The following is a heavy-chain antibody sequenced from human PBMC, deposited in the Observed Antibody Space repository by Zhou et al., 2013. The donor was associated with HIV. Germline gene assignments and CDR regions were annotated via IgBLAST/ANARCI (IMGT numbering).Heavy chain of an antibody. CDR2: VHPGRETP. CDR3: ARESNSSGRGRSVDH. V-gene: IGHV1-46*02. D-gene: IGHD6-6*01. J-gene: IGHJ4*02. CDR1: GYIFENYY. Sequence: QVQLVQSDSEVKKPGASVKVSCKASGYIFENYYLYWIRQAPGQGPELVGMVHPGRETPVYMKKFQARISITWDTSTTTIFLWLTVLRSEDTAMYYCARESNSSGRGRSVDHWGQGTRVIVSS.